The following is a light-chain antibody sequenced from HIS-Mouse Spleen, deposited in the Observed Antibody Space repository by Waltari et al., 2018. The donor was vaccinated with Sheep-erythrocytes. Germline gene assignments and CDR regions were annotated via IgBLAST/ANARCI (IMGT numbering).Light chain of an antibody. CDR2: DAP. Sequence: AIQLTQSPSSLSASVGDSVTITCRASQGISSALAWYQQKPGQAPKLLIYDAPIFESGVPSRFSDSGSRTHFTPTIISLQPEDFATYYSLQFNNYPRTFGQGTKVEIK. CDR1: QGISSA. V-gene: IGKV1D-13*01. J-gene: IGKJ1*01. CDR3: LQFNNYPRT.